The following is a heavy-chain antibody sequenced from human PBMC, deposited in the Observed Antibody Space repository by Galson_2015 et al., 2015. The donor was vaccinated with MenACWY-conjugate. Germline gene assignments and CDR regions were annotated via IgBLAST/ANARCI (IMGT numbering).Heavy chain of an antibody. CDR3: ARGVNLASMAGY. CDR1: GDSISTYY. V-gene: IGHV4-59*01. Sequence: CTVSGDSISTYYWSWIRQFPGKGLEWIGYMYYSGSANYNPSLKSRVTISVDTSKNQFSLNLTSVTAADTAVYYCARGVNLASMAGYWGQGTLVTVSS. D-gene: IGHD2-8*01. J-gene: IGHJ4*02. CDR2: MYYSGSA.